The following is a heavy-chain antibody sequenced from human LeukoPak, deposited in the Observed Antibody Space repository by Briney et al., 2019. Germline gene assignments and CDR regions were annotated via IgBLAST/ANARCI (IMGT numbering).Heavy chain of an antibody. CDR2: INHSGST. D-gene: IGHD3-10*01. CDR1: GGSFSGYY. V-gene: IGHV4-34*01. J-gene: IGHJ4*02. CDR3: ARAVRGAANFDY. Sequence: PSETLSLTCAVYGGSFSGYYWSWIRQPPGKGLEWIGEINHSGSTNYNPSLKSRVTISVDTSKNQFSLKLGSVTAADTAVYYCARAVRGAANFDYWGQGTLVTVSS.